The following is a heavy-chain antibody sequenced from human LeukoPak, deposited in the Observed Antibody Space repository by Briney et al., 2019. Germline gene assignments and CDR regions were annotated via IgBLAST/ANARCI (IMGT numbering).Heavy chain of an antibody. V-gene: IGHV4-39*01. Sequence: PSETLSLTCTVSGGSISSSSYYWGWIRQPLGKGLEWIGSIYYSGSTYYNPSLKSRVTISVDTSKNQFSLKLSSVTAADTAVYYCARQVWDSGYDLGYWGQGTLVTVSS. CDR3: ARQVWDSGYDLGY. D-gene: IGHD5-12*01. CDR1: GGSISSSSYY. CDR2: IYYSGST. J-gene: IGHJ4*02.